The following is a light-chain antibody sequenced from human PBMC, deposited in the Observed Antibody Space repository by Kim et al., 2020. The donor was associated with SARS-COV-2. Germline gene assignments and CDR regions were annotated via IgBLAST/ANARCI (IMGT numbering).Light chain of an antibody. J-gene: IGKJ2*01. CDR1: QSVDSY. Sequence: EIVLKQSPATLSLSPGERATLSCRASQSVDSYLAWYQQKPCQASRLLIYDASSRATGIPARFSGSLSGTDFTLTISSLEPEDFAVYYCQQRSYWLYTFGQGTKLEIK. V-gene: IGKV3-11*01. CDR2: DAS. CDR3: QQRSYWLYT.